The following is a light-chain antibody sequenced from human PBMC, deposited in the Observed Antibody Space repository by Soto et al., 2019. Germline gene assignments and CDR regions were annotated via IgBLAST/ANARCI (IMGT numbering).Light chain of an antibody. J-gene: IGKJ5*01. CDR2: DAS. Sequence: EIVLTQSPATLSLSPGERATRACRASQSVSSYFAWYQQKPGQAPRLLIYDASNRATGIPARFSGSGSGTDFTLTISSLEPEDFAVYYCQQRSNWPITFGQGTRLEIK. V-gene: IGKV3-11*01. CDR3: QQRSNWPIT. CDR1: QSVSSY.